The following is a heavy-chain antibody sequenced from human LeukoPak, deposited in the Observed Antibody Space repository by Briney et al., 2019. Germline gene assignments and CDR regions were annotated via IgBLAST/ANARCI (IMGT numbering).Heavy chain of an antibody. CDR2: ISSSSSYI. Sequence: GGSLRLSCAASGFTFSSYSMNWVRQAPGKGLEWVSSISSSSSYIYYADSVKGRFTISRDNAKNSLYLQMNSLRAEDTAVYYCASSYDFWSGFGNEAFDIWGQGTMVTVSS. V-gene: IGHV3-21*01. CDR3: ASSYDFWSGFGNEAFDI. CDR1: GFTFSSYS. D-gene: IGHD3-3*01. J-gene: IGHJ3*02.